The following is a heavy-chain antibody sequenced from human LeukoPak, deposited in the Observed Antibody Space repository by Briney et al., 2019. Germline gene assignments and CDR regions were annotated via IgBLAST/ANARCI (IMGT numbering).Heavy chain of an antibody. J-gene: IGHJ4*02. D-gene: IGHD3-22*01. CDR3: ARRLGYYYDSSGYPNYFDY. Sequence: ASVKVSCKASGYTFTSYGISWVRQAPGQGLEWMGWISAYNGNTNYAQKLQGRVTMTTDTSTSTAYMELRSLRSDDTAVYYCARRLGYYYDSSGYPNYFDYWGQGTLVTVSS. CDR1: GYTFTSYG. V-gene: IGHV1-18*01. CDR2: ISAYNGNT.